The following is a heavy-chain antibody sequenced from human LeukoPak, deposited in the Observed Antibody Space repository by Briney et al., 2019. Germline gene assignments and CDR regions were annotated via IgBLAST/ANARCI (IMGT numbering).Heavy chain of an antibody. CDR3: VRGSYGWAGTDY. CDR1: GFTFSSHW. J-gene: IGHJ4*02. V-gene: IGHV3-74*03. Sequence: GGSLRLSCVASGFTFSSHWMHWVRQAPGKGLVWVSRLSNDETYIEYADSVKGRFTISGDNAKNMLYLQMNSLRVDDTAVYYCVRGSYGWAGTDYWGQGTLVTVSS. CDR2: LSNDETYI. D-gene: IGHD3-16*01.